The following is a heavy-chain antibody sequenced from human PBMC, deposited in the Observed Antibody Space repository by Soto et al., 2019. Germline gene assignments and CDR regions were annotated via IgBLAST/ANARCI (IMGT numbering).Heavy chain of an antibody. V-gene: IGHV3-30-3*01. CDR1: GFTFNIYA. CDR2: ISFDGTKK. D-gene: IGHD4-17*01. CDR3: AREDDYGYRYINYGLDV. J-gene: IGHJ6*02. Sequence: GGSLRLSCAASGFTFNIYALHWVRQAPGKGLEWVAVISFDGTKKYYSDSVKGRFTISRDNLKNTLYLQMNNLRVEDAALYFCAREDDYGYRYINYGLDVLGQGTTVTVSS.